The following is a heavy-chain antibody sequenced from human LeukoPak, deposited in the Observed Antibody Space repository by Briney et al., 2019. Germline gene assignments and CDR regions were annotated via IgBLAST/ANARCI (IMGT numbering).Heavy chain of an antibody. CDR1: GYTFTGYY. Sequence: ASVKVSCKASGYTFTGYYMHWVRQAPGQGLEWMGWINPNSGGTNYAQKFQGWVTMTRDTSISTTYMELSSLRFEDTAVYYCARGRERGSSSSFTDYWGQGTLVIVSS. CDR3: ARGRERGSSSSFTDY. J-gene: IGHJ4*02. V-gene: IGHV1-2*04. D-gene: IGHD6-6*01. CDR2: INPNSGGT.